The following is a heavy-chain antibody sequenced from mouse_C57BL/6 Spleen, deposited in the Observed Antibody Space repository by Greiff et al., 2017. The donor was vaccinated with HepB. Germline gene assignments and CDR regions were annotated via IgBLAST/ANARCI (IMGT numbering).Heavy chain of an antibody. CDR1: GYTFTSYG. CDR3: ARWQDDYDAMDY. V-gene: IGHV1-81*01. J-gene: IGHJ4*01. D-gene: IGHD6-1*01. CDR2: IYPRSGNT. Sequence: QVHVKQSGAELARPGASVKLSCKASGYTFTSYGISWVKQRTGQGLEWIGEIYPRSGNTYYNEKFKGKATLTADKSSSTAYMELRSLTSEDSAVYFCARWQDDYDAMDYWGQGTSVTVSS.